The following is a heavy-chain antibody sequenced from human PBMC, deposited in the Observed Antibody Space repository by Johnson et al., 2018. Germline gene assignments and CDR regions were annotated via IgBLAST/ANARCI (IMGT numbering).Heavy chain of an antibody. CDR3: ARVEVAGYEYFDY. J-gene: IGHJ4*02. V-gene: IGHV3-66*02. Sequence: RCSCRSRVRQAPGKGLEWVSLIYSGGSTFYGDSVKGRFTISKDNSKNTLYLQMNSLRPEDTAVYFCARVEVAGYEYFDYWGQGTLVTVSS. D-gene: IGHD5-12*01. CDR1: RCSC. CDR2: IYSGGST.